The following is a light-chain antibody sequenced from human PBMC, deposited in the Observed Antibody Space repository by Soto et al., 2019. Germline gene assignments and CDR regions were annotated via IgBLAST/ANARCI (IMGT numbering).Light chain of an antibody. CDR3: QQYGSSPGT. CDR1: QSVSSSY. J-gene: IGKJ1*01. V-gene: IGKV3-20*01. Sequence: EIVLTQSPGTLSLSPGERAPLSCRASQSVSSSYLAWYQQKPGQAPSLLIFGASSRATGIPDRFSGSGSGTDFTLTISGLEPEDFAVYYCQQYGSSPGTFGQGTKVDIK. CDR2: GAS.